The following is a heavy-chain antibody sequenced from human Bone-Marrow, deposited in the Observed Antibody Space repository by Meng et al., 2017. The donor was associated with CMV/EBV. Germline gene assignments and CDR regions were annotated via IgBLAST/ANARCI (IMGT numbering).Heavy chain of an antibody. CDR2: ISSSGSTI. J-gene: IGHJ5*02. Sequence: GGSLRLSCAASGFTFSSYEMNWVRQAPGKGLEWVSYISSSGSTIYYADSVKGRFTISRDNAKNSLYLQMNSLRAEDTAVYYCARGRRSGYYSSWFDPWGQGTLVTVSS. CDR1: GFTFSSYE. CDR3: ARGRRSGYYSSWFDP. V-gene: IGHV3-48*03. D-gene: IGHD3-3*01.